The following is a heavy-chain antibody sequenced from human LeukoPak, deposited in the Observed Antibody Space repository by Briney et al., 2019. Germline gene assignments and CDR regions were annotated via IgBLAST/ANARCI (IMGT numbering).Heavy chain of an antibody. CDR3: VKKGQADDDGKPD. D-gene: IGHD1-1*01. CDR1: GFTFSIYT. J-gene: IGHJ4*02. Sequence: GGSLRLSCTASGFTFSIYTMHWVRQAPGKGLEWVALISYDGIHKYYADSVKGRFTISRDNSKNTLYLQMNDLRADDTAVYYCVKKGQADDDGKPDWGQGTLVTVSS. CDR2: ISYDGIHK. V-gene: IGHV3-30-3*02.